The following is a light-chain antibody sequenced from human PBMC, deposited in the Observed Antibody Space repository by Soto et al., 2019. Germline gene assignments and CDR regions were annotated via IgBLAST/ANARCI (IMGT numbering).Light chain of an antibody. CDR3: QHYGGSPPKYT. J-gene: IGKJ2*01. CDR2: DSS. CDR1: QSVSSTS. V-gene: IGKV3-20*01. Sequence: EIVLTQSPGTLSLSPGERVALSWRASQSVSSTSIAWYQQTPGQPPRLLMYDSSSRATDIPDRFSGSGSGTDFTLTISRLEPEDFAVYYCQHYGGSPPKYTFGQGTKLEIK.